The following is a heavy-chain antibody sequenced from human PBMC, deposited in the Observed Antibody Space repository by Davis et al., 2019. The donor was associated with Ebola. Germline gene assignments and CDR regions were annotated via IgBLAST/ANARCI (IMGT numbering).Heavy chain of an antibody. CDR1: GYTFTSYA. CDR3: ARDTPYQLLYDFSYYGMDV. J-gene: IGHJ6*02. CDR2: INAGNGNT. Sequence: ASVKVSCKASGYTFTSYAMHWVRQAPGQRLEWMGWINAGNGNTKYSQKFQGRVTITRDTSASTAYMELSSLRSEDTAVYYCARDTPYQLLYDFSYYGMDVWGQGTTVTVSS. V-gene: IGHV1-3*01. D-gene: IGHD2-2*02.